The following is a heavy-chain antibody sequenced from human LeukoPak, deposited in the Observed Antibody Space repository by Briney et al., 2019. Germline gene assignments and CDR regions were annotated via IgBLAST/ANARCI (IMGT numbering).Heavy chain of an antibody. J-gene: IGHJ6*02. CDR1: GYTFTSYG. V-gene: IGHV1-18*01. CDR3: ARSGCCYGSYYYGMDV. Sequence: ASVKVSCKASGYTFTSYGISWVRQAPGQGLEWMGWISAYNGNTNYAQKLQGRVTMTTDTSTSTAYMELRSLRSDDTAVYYCARSGCCYGSYYYGMDVWGQGTTVTVSS. D-gene: IGHD2-15*01. CDR2: ISAYNGNT.